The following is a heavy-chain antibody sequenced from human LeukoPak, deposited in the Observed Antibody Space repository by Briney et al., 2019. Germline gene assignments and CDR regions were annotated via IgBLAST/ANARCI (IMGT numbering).Heavy chain of an antibody. D-gene: IGHD3-9*01. CDR3: AKDLDILTGYGDY. V-gene: IGHV3-23*01. Sequence: GGSLRLSCAASGFTLSSYAMSWVRQAPGKGLEWVSAISGSGGSTYYADSVKGRFTISRDNSKNTLYLQMNSLRAEDTAVYYCAKDLDILTGYGDYWGQGTLVTVSS. CDR1: GFTLSSYA. J-gene: IGHJ4*02. CDR2: ISGSGGST.